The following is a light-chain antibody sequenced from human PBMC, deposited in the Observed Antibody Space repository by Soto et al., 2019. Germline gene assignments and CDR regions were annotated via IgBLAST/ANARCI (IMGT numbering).Light chain of an antibody. CDR3: QQRYDTPHT. CDR2: ATS. Sequence: DIQMTQSPSSLSASVGDRVTITCRASRSMSNYLNWYQQKPGKAPKLLIYATSKLQSGVPPRFRGSGSGTDFTLIISSLQPEDFATYYCQQRYDTPHTFGQGTKLEIK. J-gene: IGKJ2*01. CDR1: RSMSNY. V-gene: IGKV1-39*01.